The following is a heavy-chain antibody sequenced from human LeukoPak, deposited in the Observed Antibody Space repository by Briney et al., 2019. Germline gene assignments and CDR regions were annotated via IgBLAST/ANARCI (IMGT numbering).Heavy chain of an antibody. CDR1: GGSITSHY. CDR2: IYYSGST. D-gene: IGHD2-2*01. V-gene: IGHV4-59*11. Sequence: SETLSLTCTVSGGSITSHYWTWIRQPPGKGLEWIGYIYYSGSTNYNPSLKSRVTISVDTSKNQFSLKLSSVTAADTAVYYCARDFLECSRACCLNWFDPWGQGTLVTVSS. CDR3: ARDFLECSRACCLNWFDP. J-gene: IGHJ5*02.